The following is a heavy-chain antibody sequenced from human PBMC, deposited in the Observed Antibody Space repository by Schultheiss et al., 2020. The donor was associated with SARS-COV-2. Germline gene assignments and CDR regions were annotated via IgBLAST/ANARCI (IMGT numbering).Heavy chain of an antibody. Sequence: SETLSLTCAVYGGSFSSYYWSWIRQPPGKGLEWIGEINHSGSTNYNPSLKSRVTISVDTSKNQFSLKLSSVTAADTAVYYCARGGIVATRPLFDYWGQGTLVTVSS. CDR1: GGSFSSYY. D-gene: IGHD5-12*01. J-gene: IGHJ4*02. CDR3: ARGGIVATRPLFDY. CDR2: INHSGST. V-gene: IGHV4-34*01.